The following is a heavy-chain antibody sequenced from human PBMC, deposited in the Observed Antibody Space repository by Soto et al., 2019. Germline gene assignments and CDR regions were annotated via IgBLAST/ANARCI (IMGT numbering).Heavy chain of an antibody. CDR1: GGSFSGYY. CDR3: ARKLSGGSYEGLSRKNRGGSGIALNWFDT. J-gene: IGHJ5*02. Sequence: SETLSLTCAVYGGSFSGYYWSWIRQPPGKGLEWIGEINHSGSTNYNPSLKSRVTISVDTSKNQFSLKLSSVTAADTAVYYCARKLSGGSYEGLSRKNRGGSGIALNWFDTWGQGTLVTVSS. V-gene: IGHV4-34*01. CDR2: INHSGST. D-gene: IGHD1-26*01.